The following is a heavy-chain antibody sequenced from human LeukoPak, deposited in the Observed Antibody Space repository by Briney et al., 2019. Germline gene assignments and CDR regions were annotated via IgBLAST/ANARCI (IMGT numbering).Heavy chain of an antibody. Sequence: ASVKVSCKASGYTFTSYGISWVRQAPGQGLEWMGWISAYSGNTNYAQKLQGRVTMTTDTSTSTAYMELRSLRSDDTAVYYCARDWVDGYCSGGSCPDWFDPWGQGTLVTVSS. CDR2: ISAYSGNT. D-gene: IGHD2-15*01. V-gene: IGHV1-18*01. J-gene: IGHJ5*02. CDR3: ARDWVDGYCSGGSCPDWFDP. CDR1: GYTFTSYG.